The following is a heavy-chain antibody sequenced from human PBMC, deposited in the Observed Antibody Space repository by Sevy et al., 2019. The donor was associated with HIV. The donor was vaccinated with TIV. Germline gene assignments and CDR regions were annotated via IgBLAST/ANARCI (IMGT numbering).Heavy chain of an antibody. CDR3: AKFHWDNSSKRLDY. CDR2: IRYDGSNK. V-gene: IGHV3-30*02. CDR1: GFTFSSYG. D-gene: IGHD6-6*01. J-gene: IGHJ4*02. Sequence: GGSLRLSCAASGFTFSSYGMHWVRQAPGKGLEWVAFIRYDGSNKYYADSVKGRFTISRDNSKNTLYLQMNSLGAEDTAVYYCAKFHWDNSSKRLDYWGQGTLVTVSS.